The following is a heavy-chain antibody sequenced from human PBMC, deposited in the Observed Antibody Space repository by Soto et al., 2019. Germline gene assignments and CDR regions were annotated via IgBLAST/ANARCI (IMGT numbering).Heavy chain of an antibody. CDR3: VRDRFGSWTFDY. Sequence: QVQLVQSGAEVKEPGASVKVSCKASGYNFASNHMHWVRQIPGQGLEWIGIIDPTEGSTSYAQRFRGRITLTRDAPKNTDYMELRGLTSEDTAVYYCVRDRFGSWTFDYWGQGTLLTVSS. CDR1: GYNFASNH. D-gene: IGHD6-13*01. V-gene: IGHV1-46*01. J-gene: IGHJ4*02. CDR2: IDPTEGST.